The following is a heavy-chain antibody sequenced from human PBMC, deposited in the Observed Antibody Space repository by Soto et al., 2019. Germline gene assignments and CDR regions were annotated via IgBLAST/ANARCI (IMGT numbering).Heavy chain of an antibody. V-gene: IGHV3-23*04. D-gene: IGHD1-1*01. J-gene: IGHJ5*02. CDR3: TRWNGYGDL. Sequence: VQLVESGGGVVQPGTSLRLSCAASGFSFSTYGVTWVRQAPGKGLEWVCGVSGGSGVTHYTDSVKGRFTISGDDSKNTVYLQMHSLRGEDTAVYYCTRWNGYGDLWGQGTLVTVSS. CDR2: VSGGSGVT. CDR1: GFSFSTYG.